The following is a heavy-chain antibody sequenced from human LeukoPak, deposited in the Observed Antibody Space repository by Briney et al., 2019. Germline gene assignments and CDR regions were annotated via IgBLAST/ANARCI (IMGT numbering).Heavy chain of an antibody. CDR1: GGTFSSYA. D-gene: IGHD3-22*01. Sequence: SVKVSCKASGGTFSSYAISWVRQAPGQGLEWMGGIIPIFGTANYAQKFQGRVAITTDESTSTAYMELSSLRSEDTAVYYCASPTAYYYDSSGFDIWGQGTMVTVSS. J-gene: IGHJ3*02. V-gene: IGHV1-69*05. CDR3: ASPTAYYYDSSGFDI. CDR2: IIPIFGTA.